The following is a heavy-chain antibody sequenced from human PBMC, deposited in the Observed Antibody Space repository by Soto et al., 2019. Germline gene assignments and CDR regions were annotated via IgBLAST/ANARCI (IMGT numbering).Heavy chain of an antibody. J-gene: IGHJ4*02. CDR2: IYYSGST. CDR1: DGSVSSGSYY. CDR3: ANYPTTVTSDY. D-gene: IGHD4-17*01. V-gene: IGHV4-61*01. Sequence: SVTMSHTCTVSDGSVSSGSYYWSWIRQPPGKGLEWIGYIYYSGSTNYNPSLKSRVTISVDTSKNQFSLKLSSVTAADTAVYYCANYPTTVTSDYWGQGTLVTVSS.